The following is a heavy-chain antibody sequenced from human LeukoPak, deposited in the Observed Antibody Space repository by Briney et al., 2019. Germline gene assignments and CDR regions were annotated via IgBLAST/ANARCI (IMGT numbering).Heavy chain of an antibody. J-gene: IGHJ5*02. Sequence: EASVKVSCKASGYTFTWYYMHWVRQAPGQGLEWMGIINPSGGSTSYAQKFQGRVTMTRDMSTSTIYMEVSSLRSEDTAVYYCARSYGSGSYRGFDPWGQGTLVTVSS. CDR1: GYTFTWYY. D-gene: IGHD3-10*01. CDR2: INPSGGST. V-gene: IGHV1-46*01. CDR3: ARSYGSGSYRGFDP.